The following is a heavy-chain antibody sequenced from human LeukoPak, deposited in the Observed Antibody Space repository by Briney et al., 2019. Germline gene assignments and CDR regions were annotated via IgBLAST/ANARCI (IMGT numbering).Heavy chain of an antibody. CDR3: ARHPYSESYHLFN. CDR1: GYIFTCYY. CDR2: INPNSGGT. D-gene: IGHD1-26*01. V-gene: IGHV1-2*02. Sequence: GASVKVSFKASGYIFTCYYMHWVRQAPGQGLEWMGWINPNSGGTNSAQKFQGRVTMTRDTSISTAYMELSRLTSDDTAVYYCARHPYSESYHLFNWGQGTLVTVSS. J-gene: IGHJ4*02.